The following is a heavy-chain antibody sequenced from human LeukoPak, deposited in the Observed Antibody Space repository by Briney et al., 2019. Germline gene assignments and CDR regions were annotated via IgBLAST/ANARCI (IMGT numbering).Heavy chain of an antibody. V-gene: IGHV4-31*03. CDR3: ARAARLYNWFDP. CDR2: IYYSGST. J-gene: IGHJ5*02. D-gene: IGHD6-6*01. Sequence: SETLSLTCTVSGGSISSGGYYWSWIRQHPGKGLEWIGYIYYSGSTYYNPSLKSRVTISVDRSKNQFSLKLSSVTAADTAVYYCARAARLYNWFDPWGQGTLVTVSS. CDR1: GGSISSGGYY.